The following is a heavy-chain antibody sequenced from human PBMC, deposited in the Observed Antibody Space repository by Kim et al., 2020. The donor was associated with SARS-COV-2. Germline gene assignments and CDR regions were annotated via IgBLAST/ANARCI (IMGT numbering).Heavy chain of an antibody. CDR1: GYSFNDYY. Sequence: ASVKVSCKASGYSFNDYYIDWVRQAPGQGLEWMGRIYPKSGGTNYAQILQGRVTMTGDTSISTAYLELSSLRSDDTAVYYCARGGTYYYNVSNYHDALDIWGQGTVVTVSS. J-gene: IGHJ3*02. CDR3: ARGGTYYYNVSNYHDALDI. V-gene: IGHV1-2*06. CDR2: IYPKSGGT. D-gene: IGHD3-22*01.